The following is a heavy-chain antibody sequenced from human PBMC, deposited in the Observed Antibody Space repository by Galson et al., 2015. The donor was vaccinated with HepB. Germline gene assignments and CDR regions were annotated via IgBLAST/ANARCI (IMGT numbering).Heavy chain of an antibody. Sequence: SLRLSCAASGFTFSGSAMHWVRQASGKGLEWVGRIRNKANSYATAYDESVKGRFTISRDDSKNTAYLQMNSLKTEDTAVYYCTPTGPNSGSFHYWGQGTLVTVSS. J-gene: IGHJ4*02. V-gene: IGHV3-73*01. CDR1: GFTFSGSA. CDR2: IRNKANSYAT. D-gene: IGHD1-26*01. CDR3: TPTGPNSGSFHY.